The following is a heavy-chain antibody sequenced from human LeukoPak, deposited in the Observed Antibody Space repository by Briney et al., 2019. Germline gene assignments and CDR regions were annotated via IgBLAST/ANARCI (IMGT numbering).Heavy chain of an antibody. J-gene: IGHJ6*02. CDR2: ISSSSSYI. Sequence: AGGSLRLSCAASGFAFSSYSMNWVRQAPGKGLEWVSSISSSSSYIYYADSVKGRFTISRDNAKNSLYLQMNSLRAEDTAVYYCAAVLGQQLVYYYGMDVWGQRTTVTVSS. CDR3: AAVLGQQLVYYYGMDV. D-gene: IGHD6-13*01. CDR1: GFAFSSYS. V-gene: IGHV3-21*01.